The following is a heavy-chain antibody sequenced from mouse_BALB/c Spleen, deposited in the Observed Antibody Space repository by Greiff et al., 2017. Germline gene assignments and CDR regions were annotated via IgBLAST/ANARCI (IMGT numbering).Heavy chain of an antibody. V-gene: IGHV7-3*02. Sequence: DVMLVESGGGLVQPGGSLRLSCATSGFTFTDYYMSWVRQPPGKALEWLGFIRNKANGYTTEYSASVKGRFTISRDNSQSILYLQMNTLRAEDSATYYCARDAGDGFAYWGQGTLVTVSA. CDR1: GFTFTDYY. CDR2: IRNKANGYTT. J-gene: IGHJ3*01. D-gene: IGHD3-3*01. CDR3: ARDAGDGFAY.